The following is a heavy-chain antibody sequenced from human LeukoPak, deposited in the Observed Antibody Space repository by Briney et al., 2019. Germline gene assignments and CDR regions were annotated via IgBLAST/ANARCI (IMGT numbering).Heavy chain of an antibody. J-gene: IGHJ4*02. CDR2: IFYSGST. Sequence: SQTLSLTCSVSGGSISSGGHYWTWIRQLPGKGLEWIGYIFYSGSTYYNPSLKSRVTISVDTSKNQFSLKLNSVTAADTAVYYCASRSHPGETGYFDYCGQGTLVTVSS. CDR3: ASRSHPGETGYFDY. D-gene: IGHD3-16*01. CDR1: GGSISSGGHY. V-gene: IGHV4-31*03.